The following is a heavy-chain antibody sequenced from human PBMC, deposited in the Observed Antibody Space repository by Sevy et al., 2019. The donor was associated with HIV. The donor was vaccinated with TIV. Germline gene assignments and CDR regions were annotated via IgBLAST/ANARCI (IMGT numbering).Heavy chain of an antibody. V-gene: IGHV3-48*04. Sequence: GGSLRLSCATSGFTSSSYSMNWVRQAPGKGLEWVAYISSRNSTKYYADSVKGRFTISRDNAKNSLFLQMNSLRADDTAVYYCARDRDRSMLSILGYWGRGTQVSGSS. J-gene: IGHJ4*02. D-gene: IGHD2-8*01. CDR2: ISSRNSTK. CDR1: GFTSSSYS. CDR3: ARDRDRSMLSILGY.